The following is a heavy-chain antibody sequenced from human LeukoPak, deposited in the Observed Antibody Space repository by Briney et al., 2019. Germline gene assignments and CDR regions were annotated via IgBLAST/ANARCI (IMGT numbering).Heavy chain of an antibody. V-gene: IGHV3-15*01. J-gene: IGHJ6*03. D-gene: IGHD4-11*01. CDR1: GFTVSSNY. CDR2: IKSKTDGGTT. CDR3: TTDLFSNLRYYYYYMDV. Sequence: GGSLRLSCAASGFTVSSNYMSWVRQAPGKGLEWVGRIKSKTDGGTTDYAAPVKGRFTISRDDSKNTLYLQMNSLKTEDTAVYYCTTDLFSNLRYYYYYMDVWGKGTTVTVSS.